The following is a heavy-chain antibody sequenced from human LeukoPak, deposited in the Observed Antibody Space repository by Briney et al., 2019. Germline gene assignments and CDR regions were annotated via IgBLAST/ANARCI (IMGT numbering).Heavy chain of an antibody. J-gene: IGHJ4*02. V-gene: IGHV4-38-2*01. CDR1: GYSITSGYY. CDR2: INHSGST. Sequence: SETLSLTCSVSGYSITSGYYWGWIRQPPGKGLEWIGEINHSGSTNYNPSLKSRVTISVDTSKNQFTLNLKSVTPEDTAVYYCARNLIPEQLVLNFWGQGTLVTVSS. D-gene: IGHD6-13*01. CDR3: ARNLIPEQLVLNF.